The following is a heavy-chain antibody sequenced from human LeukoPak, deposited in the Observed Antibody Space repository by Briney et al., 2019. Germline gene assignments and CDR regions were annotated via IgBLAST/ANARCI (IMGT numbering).Heavy chain of an antibody. Sequence: ASVTVSCKASGGTFISYAISWVRQAPGQGLEWMGGIIPIFGTANYAQKFQGRVTITADESTSTAYMELSSLRSEDTAVYYCARDSSSGDAFDIWGQGTMVTVSS. CDR1: GGTFISYA. CDR3: ARDSSSGDAFDI. V-gene: IGHV1-69*01. D-gene: IGHD6-13*01. J-gene: IGHJ3*02. CDR2: IIPIFGTA.